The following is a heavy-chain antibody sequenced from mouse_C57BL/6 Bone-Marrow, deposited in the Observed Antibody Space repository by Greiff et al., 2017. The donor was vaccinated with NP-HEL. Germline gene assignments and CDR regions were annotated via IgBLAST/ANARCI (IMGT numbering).Heavy chain of an antibody. CDR3: ARRYDGNYYAMDY. J-gene: IGHJ4*01. V-gene: IGHV5-12*01. CDR1: GFTFSDYY. D-gene: IGHD2-12*01. CDR2: ISNGGGST. Sequence: EVHLVESGGGLVQPGGSLKLSCAASGFTFSDYYMYWVRQTPEKRLEWVAYISNGGGSTYYPDTVKGRFTISRDNAKNTLYLQMSRLKSEDTAMYYCARRYDGNYYAMDYWGQGTSVTVSS.